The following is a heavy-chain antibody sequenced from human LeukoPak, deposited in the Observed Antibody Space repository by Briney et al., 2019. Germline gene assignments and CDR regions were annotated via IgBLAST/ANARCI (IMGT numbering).Heavy chain of an antibody. CDR2: IYYSGST. V-gene: IGHV4-30-4*08. CDR3: ARVLYGSGSYADY. D-gene: IGHD3-10*01. Sequence: SETLSLTCTVSGGSISSGSYYWSWIRQPPGKGLEWIGYIYYSGSTYYNPSLKSRVTISVDTSKNQFSLKLSSVTAADTAVYYCARVLYGSGSYADYWGQRTLVTVSS. CDR1: GGSISSGSYY. J-gene: IGHJ4*02.